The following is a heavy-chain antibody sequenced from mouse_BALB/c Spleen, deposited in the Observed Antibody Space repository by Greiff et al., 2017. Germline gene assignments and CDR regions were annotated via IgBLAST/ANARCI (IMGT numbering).Heavy chain of an antibody. CDR2: ISSGGST. CDR1: GFTFSSYA. Sequence: EVKVVEPGGGLVKPGGSLKLSCAASGFTFSSYAMPWVRQTPEKRLEWVASISSGGSTYYPDSVMGRFTISSGNARNILSLQMSSLRSEDTAMYYCAKEAYYGLDYWGQGTTLTVSS. J-gene: IGHJ2*01. D-gene: IGHD1-1*01. CDR3: AKEAYYGLDY. V-gene: IGHV5-6-5*01.